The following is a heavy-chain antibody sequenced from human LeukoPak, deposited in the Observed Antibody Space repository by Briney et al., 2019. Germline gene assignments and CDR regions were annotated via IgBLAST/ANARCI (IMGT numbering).Heavy chain of an antibody. J-gene: IGHJ3*02. CDR2: ISSSSSYI. V-gene: IGHV3-21*01. D-gene: IGHD2-21*02. CDR1: GFTFSSYS. Sequence: GGSLRLSCAASGFTFSSYSMNWDRQAPGKGLEWVSSISSSSSYIYYADSVKGRFTISRDNAKNSLYLQMNSLRAEDTAVYYCAREMGAYCGGDCYHRAFDIWGQGTMVTVSS. CDR3: AREMGAYCGGDCYHRAFDI.